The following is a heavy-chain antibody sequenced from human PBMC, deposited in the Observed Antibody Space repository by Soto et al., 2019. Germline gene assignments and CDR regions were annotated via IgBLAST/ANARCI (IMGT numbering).Heavy chain of an antibody. CDR1: GFTVSSNY. Sequence: GGSLILSCAAAGFTVSSNYMSWVRQAPGKGLEWVSVIYSDGLTYYADSMKGRFTISRDNSKNTLHLEMNRLRADDTAVYYCAKGSQYDILTAYHAFDSWGQGTLVTVSS. D-gene: IGHD3-9*01. CDR2: IYSDGLT. V-gene: IGHV3-53*01. CDR3: AKGSQYDILTAYHAFDS. J-gene: IGHJ4*02.